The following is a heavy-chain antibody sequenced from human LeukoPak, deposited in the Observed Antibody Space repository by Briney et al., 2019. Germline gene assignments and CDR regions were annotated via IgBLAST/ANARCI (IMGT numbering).Heavy chain of an antibody. D-gene: IGHD3-10*01. J-gene: IGHJ5*02. CDR2: MYYSGST. CDR1: GGSISSSSYY. CDR3: ARHELLWSPDHP. Sequence: SETLSLTCTVSGGSISSSSYYWGWIRQPPGKGLEWIGTMYYSGSTYYNPSLKSRVTISVDTSKNQFSLRLSSVTAANTAVYYCARHELLWSPDHPWGQGTLVTVSS. V-gene: IGHV4-39*01.